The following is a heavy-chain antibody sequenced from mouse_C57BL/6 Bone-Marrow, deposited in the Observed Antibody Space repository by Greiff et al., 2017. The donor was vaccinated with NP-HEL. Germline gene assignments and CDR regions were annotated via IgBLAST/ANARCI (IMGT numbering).Heavy chain of an antibody. CDR1: GYTFTDYY. Sequence: VQLQQSGPVLVKPGASVKMSCKASGYTFTDYYMNWVKQSHGKSLEWIGVINPYNGGTSYNQKFKGKATLTVDKSSSTAYMELNSLTSEDSAVYYCAPFITTVVARYFDVWGTGTTVTVSS. J-gene: IGHJ1*03. CDR2: INPYNGGT. CDR3: APFITTVVARYFDV. V-gene: IGHV1-19*01. D-gene: IGHD1-1*01.